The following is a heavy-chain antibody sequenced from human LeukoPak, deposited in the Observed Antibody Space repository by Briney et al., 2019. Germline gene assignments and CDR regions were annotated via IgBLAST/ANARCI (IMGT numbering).Heavy chain of an antibody. CDR1: GYPFTSYY. J-gene: IGHJ4*02. CDR2: INPSDRST. D-gene: IGHD2-15*01. CDR3: ARIYCSGGSCYYGFDS. V-gene: IGHV1-46*01. Sequence: ASVKVSCKASGYPFTSYYIHWVRQAPGQGLEWMGIINPSDRSTSYAQKSQGRVTMTRDTSTSTVYMELSSLRSEDTAVYYCARIYCSGGSCYYGFDSWGQGTLVTVSS.